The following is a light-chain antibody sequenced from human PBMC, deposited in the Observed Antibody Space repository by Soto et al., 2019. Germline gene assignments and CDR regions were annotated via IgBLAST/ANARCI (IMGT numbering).Light chain of an antibody. J-gene: IGKJ3*01. Sequence: SSLSASLGDRITITFQASQDIIKYLIWYQHTPGKAPKFLIYYASILERGFPSRFSGSGSGTDFTLSINSLQPEDIATCYCQQYHSLPFTFGPGTKVDIK. CDR2: YAS. CDR1: QDIIKY. CDR3: QQYHSLPFT. V-gene: IGKV1-33*01.